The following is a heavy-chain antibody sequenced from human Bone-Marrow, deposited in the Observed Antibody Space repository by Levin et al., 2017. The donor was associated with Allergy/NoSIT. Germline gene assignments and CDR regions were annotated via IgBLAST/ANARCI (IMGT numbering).Heavy chain of an antibody. V-gene: IGHV4-39*01. Sequence: PSETLSLTCTVSGGSISSSSYYWGWIRQSPGKGLEWIGSIYYSGSTYYNPSLKSRVTISVDTSKNQFSLKLSSVTAADTAVYYCARLDSASSSPRNWFDPWGQGTLVTVSS. D-gene: IGHD6-6*01. J-gene: IGHJ5*02. CDR3: ARLDSASSSPRNWFDP. CDR2: IYYSGST. CDR1: GGSISSSSYY.